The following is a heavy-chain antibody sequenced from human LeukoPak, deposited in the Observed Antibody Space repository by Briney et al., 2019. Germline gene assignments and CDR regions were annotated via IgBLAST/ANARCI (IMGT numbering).Heavy chain of an antibody. J-gene: IGHJ6*02. CDR1: GYTFTGYY. CDR2: INPNSGGT. V-gene: IGHV1-2*02. CDR3: ARDRYYYYYYGMDV. Sequence: ASVKVSCTASGYTFTGYYMHWVRQAPGQGLEWMGWINPNSGGTNYAQKFQGRVTMTRDTSISTAYMELSRLRSDDTAVYYCARDRYYYYYYGMDVWGQGTTVTVSS.